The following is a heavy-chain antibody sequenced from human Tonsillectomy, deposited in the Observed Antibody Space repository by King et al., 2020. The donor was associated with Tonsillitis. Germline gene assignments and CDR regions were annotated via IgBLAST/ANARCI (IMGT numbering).Heavy chain of an antibody. Sequence: VQLVESGGGLVQPGGSLRLSCAASGFTFSSYSMNWVRQAPGKGLEWVSYISSSSSTIYYAASVKGRFTISRNNAKNSLYLQMNSLRAEDTAVYYCARDYRRITMIVVPTRRYYYMDVWGKGTTVTVSS. CDR3: ARDYRRITMIVVPTRRYYYMDV. CDR2: ISSSSSTI. J-gene: IGHJ6*03. V-gene: IGHV3-48*01. CDR1: GFTFSSYS. D-gene: IGHD3-22*01.